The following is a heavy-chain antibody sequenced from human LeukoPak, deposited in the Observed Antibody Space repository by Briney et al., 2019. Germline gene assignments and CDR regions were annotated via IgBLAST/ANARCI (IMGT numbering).Heavy chain of an antibody. D-gene: IGHD3-10*01. CDR3: ARGPHDVVRGVIAPYFDY. Sequence: ASVKVSCKASGGTFSSYAISWVRQAPGQGLEWMGGIIPILGIANYAQKFQGRVTITADKSTSTAYMELSSLRSEDTAVYYCARGPHDVVRGVIAPYFDYWGQGTLVTVSS. V-gene: IGHV1-69*10. CDR2: IIPILGIA. J-gene: IGHJ4*02. CDR1: GGTFSSYA.